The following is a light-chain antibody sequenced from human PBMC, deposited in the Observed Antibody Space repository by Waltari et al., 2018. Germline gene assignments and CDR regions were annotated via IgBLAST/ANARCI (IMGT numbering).Light chain of an antibody. CDR3: AAWDDRLRGRV. Sequence: QSVLTQPPSASGTPGQRVTISCSGSRSNIGSNYIFWYQQLPGTAPKLLIYRSDQRPSGVPARFSGSKSGTSASRAISGLRSEDEADYYCAAWDDRLRGRVFGGGTKLTVL. J-gene: IGLJ3*02. CDR1: RSNIGSNY. CDR2: RSD. V-gene: IGLV1-47*01.